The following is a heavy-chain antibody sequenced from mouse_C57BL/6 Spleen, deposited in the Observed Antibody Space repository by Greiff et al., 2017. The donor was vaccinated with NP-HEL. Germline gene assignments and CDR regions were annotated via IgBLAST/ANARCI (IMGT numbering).Heavy chain of an antibody. J-gene: IGHJ4*01. D-gene: IGHD1-1*01. CDR1: GFTFSDYG. CDR3: ARDYGSSYYAIDY. CDR2: ISSGSSTI. V-gene: IGHV5-17*01. Sequence: EVQVVESGGGLVKPGGSLKLSCAASGFTFSDYGMHWVRQAPEKGLEWVAYISSGSSTIYYADTVKGRFTISRDNAKNTLFLQMTSLRSEDTAMYYCARDYGSSYYAIDYWGQGTSVTVSS.